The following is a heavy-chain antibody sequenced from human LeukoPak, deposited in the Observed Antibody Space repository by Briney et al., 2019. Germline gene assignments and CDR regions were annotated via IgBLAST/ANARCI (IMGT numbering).Heavy chain of an antibody. Sequence: GGSLRLSCAASGFTFSSYSMNWVRQAPGMGLEWVSSISSSTTYIYYADSVKGRFTISRDNTKNSLYLQMNSLRAEDTAIYYCANIAAAGSWGQGTLVTVSS. CDR3: ANIAAAGS. J-gene: IGHJ5*02. CDR1: GFTFSSYS. CDR2: ISSSTTYI. V-gene: IGHV3-21*01. D-gene: IGHD6-13*01.